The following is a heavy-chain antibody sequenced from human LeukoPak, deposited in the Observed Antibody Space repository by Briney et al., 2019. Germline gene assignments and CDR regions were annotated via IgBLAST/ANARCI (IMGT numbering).Heavy chain of an antibody. Sequence: ASVTVSCKASGYTFTSHGISWVRQAPGPGLEWMGWISAYNGNTNYAQKPQGRVTMTTDTSTSTAYMELRSLRSDDTAVYYCARGKGPIAARPPFDYWGQGTLVTVSS. J-gene: IGHJ4*02. CDR3: ARGKGPIAARPPFDY. CDR1: GYTFTSHG. CDR2: ISAYNGNT. D-gene: IGHD6-6*01. V-gene: IGHV1-18*01.